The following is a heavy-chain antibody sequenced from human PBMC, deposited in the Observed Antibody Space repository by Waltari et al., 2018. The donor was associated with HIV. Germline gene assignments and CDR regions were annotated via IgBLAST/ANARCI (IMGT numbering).Heavy chain of an antibody. Sequence: QVQLQESGPGLVKPSETLSLTCTVSGGSISSYYWSWIRQPPGKGLEWIGYIYYSGSTNYNPSLKSRVTISVDTSKNQFSLKLSSVTAADTAVYYCASGGYYGSGSDYWGQGTLVTVSS. J-gene: IGHJ4*02. D-gene: IGHD3-10*01. V-gene: IGHV4-59*01. CDR1: GGSISSYY. CDR3: ASGGYYGSGSDY. CDR2: IYYSGST.